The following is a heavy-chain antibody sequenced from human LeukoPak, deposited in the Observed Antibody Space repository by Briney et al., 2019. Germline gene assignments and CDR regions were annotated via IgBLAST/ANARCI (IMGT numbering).Heavy chain of an antibody. J-gene: IGHJ6*03. Sequence: GGSLRLSCAAFGFTVSVNYMSWVRQAPGKGLECVSVIYSGGNTYYADSVKGRFTISRDNSKNTLYLQMNSLRAEDTAVYYCARVYGSGSDYYYYYLDVWGKGTTVTVSS. CDR1: GFTVSVNY. V-gene: IGHV3-66*01. D-gene: IGHD3-10*01. CDR3: ARVYGSGSDYYYYYLDV. CDR2: IYSGGNT.